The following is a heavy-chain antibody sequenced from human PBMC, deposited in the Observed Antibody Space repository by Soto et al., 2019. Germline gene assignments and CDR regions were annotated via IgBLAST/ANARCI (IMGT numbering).Heavy chain of an antibody. V-gene: IGHV1-69*02. Sequence: QLVQSGAEVKKPGSSVKVSCKVSGGTFSSYTITWVRQAPGEGLEWMGRIIPMFDIINYAQKFQGRVTITADKSTNTAYMELTSLKSDDTAVYYCARVEHENYGKDPWGQGTTVTVSS. CDR3: ARVEHENYGKDP. CDR1: GGTFSSYT. J-gene: IGHJ6*02. CDR2: IIPMFDII.